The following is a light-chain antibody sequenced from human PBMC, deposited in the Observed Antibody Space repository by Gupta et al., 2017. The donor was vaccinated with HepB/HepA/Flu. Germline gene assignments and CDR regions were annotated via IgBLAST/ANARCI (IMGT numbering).Light chain of an antibody. Sequence: SYVLTQPLSVSVSPGKTASITCGGNDIGSKSGYWYQQRSGQAPMLVIFYDSDRPFGIPERFYGSKSGNTATLTIXRXEAGEEXEYYCPVWDSDSDNCVFGTGTPVTVL. CDR3: PVWDSDSDNCV. CDR1: DIGSKS. V-gene: IGLV3-21*04. J-gene: IGLJ1*01. CDR2: YDS.